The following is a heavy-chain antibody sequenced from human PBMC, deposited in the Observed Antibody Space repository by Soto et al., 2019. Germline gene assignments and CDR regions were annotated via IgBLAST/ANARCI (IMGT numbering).Heavy chain of an antibody. J-gene: IGHJ6*02. D-gene: IGHD6-6*01. CDR1: VGNFSRSR. CDR2: IYPGDSDT. Sequence: QPSSDEGRVGNFSRSRMEWYRQKHGKGLEWMGIIYPGDSDTSYSPSFQGQVTISADKSISTAYLQWSSLKASDTAMYYGAIFVNTAARVGGYCSVMDVRLHRTTVTVTS. CDR3: AIFVNTAARVGGYCSVMDV. V-gene: IGHV5-51*01.